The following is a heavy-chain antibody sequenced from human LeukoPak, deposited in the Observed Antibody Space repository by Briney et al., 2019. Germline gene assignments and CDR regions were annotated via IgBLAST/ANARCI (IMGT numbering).Heavy chain of an antibody. Sequence: PSETLSLTCTVSGGSISSYYWSWIRQPPGEGLEWIGYIYYSGSTNYNPSLKSRVTISVDTSKNQFSLKLSSVTAADTAVYYCARVREAAAGTNYYYYMDVWGKGTTVTISS. CDR3: ARVREAAAGTNYYYYMDV. J-gene: IGHJ6*03. V-gene: IGHV4-59*01. CDR2: IYYSGST. D-gene: IGHD6-13*01. CDR1: GGSISSYY.